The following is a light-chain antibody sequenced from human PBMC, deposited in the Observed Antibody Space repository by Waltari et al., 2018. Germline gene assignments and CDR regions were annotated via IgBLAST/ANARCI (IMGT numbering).Light chain of an antibody. Sequence: QLVLTQSPSASASLGASVKIPCPLSSEHSLYDIPWHQQHRERGPRFLMRLNSDGSHTKGDGIPDRFSGSSSGAERYLIISSLQYEDEADYYCQTWDPYIVVFGGGTKLTVL. CDR2: LNSDGSH. V-gene: IGLV4-69*01. CDR1: SEHSLYD. J-gene: IGLJ2*01. CDR3: QTWDPYIVV.